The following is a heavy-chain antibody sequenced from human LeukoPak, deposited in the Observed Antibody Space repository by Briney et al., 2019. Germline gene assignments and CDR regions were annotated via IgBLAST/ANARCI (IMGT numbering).Heavy chain of an antibody. D-gene: IGHD6-25*01. J-gene: IGHJ4*02. CDR1: GFTFSSYA. Sequence: GGSLRLSCAASGFTFSSYAMSWVRQAPGKGLEWVSFISGSGDSTYYADSVKGRFTISRDNSKNTLYLQMNSLRAEDTAIYYCAKEEVGMAAAGTTLDYWGPGTLVTVSS. CDR3: AKEEVGMAAAGTTLDY. V-gene: IGHV3-23*01. CDR2: ISGSGDST.